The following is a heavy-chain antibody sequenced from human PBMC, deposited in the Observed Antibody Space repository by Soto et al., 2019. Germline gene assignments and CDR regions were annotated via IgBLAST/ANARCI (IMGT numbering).Heavy chain of an antibody. V-gene: IGHV1-18*01. J-gene: IGHJ4*02. CDR2: ISAYNGNT. CDR3: SGDSPPPRE. CDR1: GYTFTSYH. Sequence: QVQLVQSGAEVKKPGASVKVSCKASGYTFTSYHITWVRQAPGQGLEWMGWISAYNGNTNYAQKLQGRVTMTADTSTCTAYMALRGPRSDDTAVYYCSGDSPPPREWGQGTLVTVSS.